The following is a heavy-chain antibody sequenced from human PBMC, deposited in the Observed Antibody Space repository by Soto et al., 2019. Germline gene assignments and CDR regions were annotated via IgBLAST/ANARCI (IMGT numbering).Heavy chain of an antibody. J-gene: IGHJ6*02. D-gene: IGHD2-2*01. CDR2: IIPMFGIA. V-gene: IGHV1-69*08. CDR3: ARDSGRSDIIPAAISAMDV. Sequence: QVQLVQSGAEVKKPGSSVKVSCKGSGDTYNRYTVTWVRQAPGQGLEWMGRIIPMFGIASYAQNFQGRVRMTADTSTNTAYMELSSLRSEDTAVYYCARDSGRSDIIPAAISAMDVWGQGTSVNFSS. CDR1: GDTYNRYT.